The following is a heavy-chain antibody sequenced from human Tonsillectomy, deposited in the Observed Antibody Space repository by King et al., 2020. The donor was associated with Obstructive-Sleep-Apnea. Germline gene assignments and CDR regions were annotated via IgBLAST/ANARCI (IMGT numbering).Heavy chain of an antibody. CDR1: GFTFSSYW. V-gene: IGHV3-7*01. CDR3: ARDCSSTSCRSDAFDI. D-gene: IGHD2-2*01. J-gene: IGHJ3*02. Sequence: EVQLVESGGGLVQPGGSLRLSCAASGFTFSSYWMSWVRQAPGKGLEWVANIKQDGSEKYYVDSVKGRFTISRDNAKNSLYLQMNSLRAEDTAVYYCARDCSSTSCRSDAFDIWGQGTMVTVSS. CDR2: IKQDGSEK.